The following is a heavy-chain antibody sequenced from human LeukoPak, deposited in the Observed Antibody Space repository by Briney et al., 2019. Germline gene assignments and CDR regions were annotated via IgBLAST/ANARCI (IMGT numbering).Heavy chain of an antibody. D-gene: IGHD3-16*01. V-gene: IGHV5-10-1*01. CDR2: IDPSDSYT. J-gene: IGHJ3*02. CDR1: GYSFTSYW. CDR3: ARHLGHGAMEGAFDI. Sequence: GESLKISCKGSGYSFTSYWISWVRQMPGKGLEWMGRIDPSDSYTNYSPSFQGHVTISADKSISTAYLQWSSLKAPDTAMYYCARHLGHGAMEGAFDIWGQGTMVTVSS.